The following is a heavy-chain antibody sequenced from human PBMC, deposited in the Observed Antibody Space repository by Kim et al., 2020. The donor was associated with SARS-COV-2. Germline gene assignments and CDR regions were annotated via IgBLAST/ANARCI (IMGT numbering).Heavy chain of an antibody. D-gene: IGHD3-22*01. CDR2: INPNSGGT. CDR1: GYTFTGYY. V-gene: IGHV1-2*02. J-gene: IGHJ1*01. Sequence: ASVKVSCKASGYTFTGYYMHWVRQAPGQGLEWMGWINPNSGGTNYAQKFQGRVTMTRDTSISTAYMELSRLRSDDTAVYYCARVEGYDSSGYYEEYFQHWGQGTLVTVSS. CDR3: ARVEGYDSSGYYEEYFQH.